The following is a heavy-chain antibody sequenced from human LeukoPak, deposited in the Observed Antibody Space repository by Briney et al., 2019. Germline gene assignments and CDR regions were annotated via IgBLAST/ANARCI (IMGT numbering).Heavy chain of an antibody. V-gene: IGHV3-30-3*01. CDR3: ARYYYGMDV. J-gene: IGHJ6*02. CDR2: ISYDGSNK. Sequence: PGGSLRLSCAASGFTFSGYPIHWVRQAPGKGLEWVAVISYDGSNKYYADSVKGRFTISRDNSKNTLYLQMNSLRAEDTAVYYYARYYYGMDVWGQGTTVTVSS. CDR1: GFTFSGYP.